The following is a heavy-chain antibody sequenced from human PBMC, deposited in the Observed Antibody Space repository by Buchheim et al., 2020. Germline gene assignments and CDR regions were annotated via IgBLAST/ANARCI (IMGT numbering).Heavy chain of an antibody. CDR2: INSDGSST. Sequence: EVQLVESGGGLVQPGGSLRLSCAASGFTFSSYWMHWVRQAPGKGLVWVSRINSDGSSTSYADSVQGRFTISRDNAKNTLYLQMNSLRAEDTAVYYCARDPFEDHPITAGSSGGPWGQGTL. J-gene: IGHJ5*02. CDR1: GFTFSSYW. V-gene: IGHV3-74*01. D-gene: IGHD3-10*01. CDR3: ARDPFEDHPITAGSSGGP.